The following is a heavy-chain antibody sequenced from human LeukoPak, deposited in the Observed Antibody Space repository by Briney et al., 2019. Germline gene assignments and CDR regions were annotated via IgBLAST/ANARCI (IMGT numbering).Heavy chain of an antibody. J-gene: IGHJ5*02. CDR2: ISSSSSYI. V-gene: IGHV3-21*01. CDR3: AGELRDYYDSSGYYYLGNWFDP. CDR1: GFTFSSYS. Sequence: GGSLRLSCAASGFTFSSYSMNWVRQAPGKGLKWVSSISSSSSYIYYADSVKGRFTISRDNAKNSLYLQMNSLRAEDTAVYYCAGELRDYYDSSGYYYLGNWFDPWGQGTLVTVSS. D-gene: IGHD3-22*01.